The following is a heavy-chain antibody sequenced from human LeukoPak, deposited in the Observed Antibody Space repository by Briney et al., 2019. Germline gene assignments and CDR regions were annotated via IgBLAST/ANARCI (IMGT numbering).Heavy chain of an antibody. D-gene: IGHD6-13*01. CDR3: ASDSATAAAAELDY. V-gene: IGHV1-2*02. Sequence: ASVKVSCKASIYTFTSYGISWVRQAPGQGLEWMGWINPNTGGTKYAQKFQGRVTMTRDTSISTAYMELTWLKSDDTVVYYCASDSATAAAAELDYWGQGTLVTVSS. CDR1: IYTFTSYG. CDR2: INPNTGGT. J-gene: IGHJ4*02.